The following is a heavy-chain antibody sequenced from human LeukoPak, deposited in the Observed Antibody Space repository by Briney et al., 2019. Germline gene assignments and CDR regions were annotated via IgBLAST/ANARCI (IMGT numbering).Heavy chain of an antibody. J-gene: IGHJ4*02. CDR3: ARVWGSHY. CDR1: GYTFTSYG. V-gene: IGHV1-2*02. D-gene: IGHD7-27*01. Sequence: ASVKVSCKASGYTFTSYGISWVRQAPGQGLEWMGWINPNSGGTNYAQKFQGRVTMTRDTSISTAYMELSRLRSDDTAVYYCARVWGSHYWGQGTLVTVSS. CDR2: INPNSGGT.